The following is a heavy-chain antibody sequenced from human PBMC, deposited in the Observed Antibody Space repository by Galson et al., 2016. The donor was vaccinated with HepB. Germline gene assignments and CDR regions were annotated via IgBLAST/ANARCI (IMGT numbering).Heavy chain of an antibody. V-gene: IGHV5-51*01. Sequence: QCGAEVKNPGESLKISCKVSGYTFTSYWIGWVRQMPGKGLEWMGIIYPSDSDTKYSPSFQGQVTISVDKSISTAFLQWASLKASDTAIYYCARQFKSGWYGFGDSWGQGTLVTVSS. J-gene: IGHJ4*02. CDR3: ARQFKSGWYGFGDS. CDR2: IYPSDSDT. D-gene: IGHD6-19*01. CDR1: GYTFTSYW.